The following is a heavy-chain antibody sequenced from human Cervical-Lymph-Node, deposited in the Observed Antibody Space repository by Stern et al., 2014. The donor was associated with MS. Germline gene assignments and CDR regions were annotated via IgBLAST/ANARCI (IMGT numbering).Heavy chain of an antibody. CDR2: ISPYNGKT. D-gene: IGHD3-22*01. J-gene: IGHJ5*01. V-gene: IGHV1-18*01. CDR1: GYSFSMYG. CDR3: ARPYYYESSGYYDS. Sequence: QVQLGQSGAEVKRPGASVKVSCKTSGYSFSMYGINWVRQAPGQGLEWMGWISPYNGKTDYAQKGEGRVTLTTDTSTSTTYMELRGLRSDDTAVYYCARPYYYESSGYYDSWGQGTLVTVSS.